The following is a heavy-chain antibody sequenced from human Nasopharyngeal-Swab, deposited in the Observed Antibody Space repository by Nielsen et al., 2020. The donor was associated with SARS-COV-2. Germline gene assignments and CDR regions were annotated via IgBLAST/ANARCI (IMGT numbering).Heavy chain of an antibody. CDR2: INAGNGGI. Sequence: ASVKVSCKASGYTFTGYAMHWVRQAPGQSLEWMGWINAGNGGITYSQKFQGRVTLTRDTYASTAYMELFSLTSEDTAVYYCVKPAAGTYDSWGQGTLVTVSS. J-gene: IGHJ4*02. CDR1: GYTFTGYA. V-gene: IGHV1-3*01. D-gene: IGHD6-13*01. CDR3: VKPAAGTYDS.